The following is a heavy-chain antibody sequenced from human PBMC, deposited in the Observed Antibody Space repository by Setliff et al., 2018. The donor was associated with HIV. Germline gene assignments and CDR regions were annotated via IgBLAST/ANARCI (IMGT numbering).Heavy chain of an antibody. V-gene: IGHV1-69*13. D-gene: IGHD1-26*01. Sequence: SVKVSCKSSAGSFSIFAINWVRQAPGQGLEWMGGMMTIFSTANYARKFQGRVTITADESTGTAYMELSNLRSEDTAVYYCATEGAGGSYQRASALDVWGQGTMVTVSS. CDR3: ATEGAGGSYQRASALDV. CDR2: MMTIFSTA. J-gene: IGHJ3*01. CDR1: AGSFSIFA.